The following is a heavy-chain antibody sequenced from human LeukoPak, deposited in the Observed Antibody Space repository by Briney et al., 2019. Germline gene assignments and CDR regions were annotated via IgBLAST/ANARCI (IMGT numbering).Heavy chain of an antibody. D-gene: IGHD6-13*01. V-gene: IGHV4-30-4*08. Sequence: SETLSLTCTVSGGSISSGDYYWSWIRQPPGKGLEWIGYIYYSGSTYYNPSLKSRVTISVDTSKNQFSLKLSFVTAADTAVYYCVNTPGGGRSSWLPFDYWGQGTLVTVSS. CDR1: GGSISSGDYY. J-gene: IGHJ4*02. CDR3: VNTPGGGRSSWLPFDY. CDR2: IYYSGST.